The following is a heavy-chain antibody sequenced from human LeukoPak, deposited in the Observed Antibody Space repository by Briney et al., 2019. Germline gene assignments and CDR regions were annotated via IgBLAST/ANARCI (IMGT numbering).Heavy chain of an antibody. Sequence: GSLRLSCAASGFTVSNKYMTWVRQPPGKGLEWIGEINHSGSAYYKPSLKSRVTISVDTSKSQSSLKVNSVTAADTAVYYCARGNPTTVQTFDSWGQGTLVTVSS. J-gene: IGHJ5*01. CDR1: GFTVSNKY. D-gene: IGHD4-11*01. CDR2: INHSGSA. CDR3: ARGNPTTVQTFDS. V-gene: IGHV4-34*01.